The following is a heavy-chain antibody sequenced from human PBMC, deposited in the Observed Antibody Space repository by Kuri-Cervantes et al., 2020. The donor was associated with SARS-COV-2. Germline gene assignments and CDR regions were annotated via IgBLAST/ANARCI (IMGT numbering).Heavy chain of an antibody. V-gene: IGHV1-2*02. D-gene: IGHD6-19*01. CDR1: GYNFTNYV. CDR2: INPNSGGT. CDR3: ARDTAVAGTVYGMDV. Sequence: ASVKVSCKASGYNFTNYVISWVRQAPGQGLEWMGWINPNSGGTNYAQKFQGRVTMTRDTSISTAYMELSRLRSDDTAVYYCARDTAVAGTVYGMDVWGQGTTVTVSS. J-gene: IGHJ6*02.